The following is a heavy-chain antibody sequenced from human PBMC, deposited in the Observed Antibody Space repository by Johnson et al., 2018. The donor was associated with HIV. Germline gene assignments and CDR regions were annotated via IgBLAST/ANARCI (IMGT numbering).Heavy chain of an antibody. Sequence: QVQLVESGGGVVQPGRSMRLSCAASGFSFSTYTMHWVRQAPGKGLEWVALISYDGSNKFYTDSVKGRFTISSDKTKKTLYLQMNSLRAEDTAVYYCAREGRDGYNYDAFDIWGQGTMVTVSS. CDR1: GFSFSTYT. J-gene: IGHJ3*02. V-gene: IGHV3-30*04. D-gene: IGHD5-24*01. CDR3: AREGRDGYNYDAFDI. CDR2: ISYDGSNK.